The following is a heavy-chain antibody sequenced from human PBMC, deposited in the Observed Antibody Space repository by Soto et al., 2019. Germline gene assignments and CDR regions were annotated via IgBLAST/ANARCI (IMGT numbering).Heavy chain of an antibody. CDR3: ARVDDDSSGYYLDY. J-gene: IGHJ4*02. Sequence: SETLSLTCTVSGGSISSYYWSWIRQPPGKGLEWIGYIYYSGSTNYNPSLKSRVTISVDTSKNQFSLKLSSVTAADTAVYYCARVDDDSSGYYLDYWGQGTLVTVYS. V-gene: IGHV4-59*01. CDR2: IYYSGST. CDR1: GGSISSYY. D-gene: IGHD3-22*01.